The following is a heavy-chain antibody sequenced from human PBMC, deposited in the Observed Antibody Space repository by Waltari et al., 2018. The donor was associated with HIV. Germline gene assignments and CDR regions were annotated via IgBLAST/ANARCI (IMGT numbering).Heavy chain of an antibody. Sequence: QLQLQESGPGLVKPSETLSLTCAVPGGFIGSSTDYWGWIRQPPGKGLEWIGTISYSGITYYNPSLKSRVSISLDTSKNRFSLHLSSGTAADTAVYYCARRGGMLSNYYFDYWGQGTLVTVSS. J-gene: IGHJ4*02. CDR1: GGFIGSSTDY. CDR3: ARRGGMLSNYYFDY. D-gene: IGHD3-10*02. CDR2: ISYSGIT. V-gene: IGHV4-39*01.